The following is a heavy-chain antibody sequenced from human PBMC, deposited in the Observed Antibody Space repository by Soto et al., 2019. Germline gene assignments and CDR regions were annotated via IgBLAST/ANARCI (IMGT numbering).Heavy chain of an antibody. J-gene: IGHJ6*02. Sequence: GGALRLCSADSGFTVKNYQMNWVRQAPGKGLEWVSVIYSGGVTYYPDSVKGRFTTIRDTSKNTVYLQMNSLRADDTAMYYCARDPSTTGYYGLDVWGQGTTVTISS. CDR3: ARDPSTTGYYGLDV. CDR2: IYSGGVT. CDR1: GFTVKNYQ. V-gene: IGHV3-53*01.